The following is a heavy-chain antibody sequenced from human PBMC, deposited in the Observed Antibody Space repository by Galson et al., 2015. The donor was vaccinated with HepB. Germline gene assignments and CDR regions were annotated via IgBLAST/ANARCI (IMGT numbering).Heavy chain of an antibody. V-gene: IGHV1-69*02. CDR2: IIPILGIA. D-gene: IGHD6-19*01. CDR3: ARGPIAVAGTTPQDY. J-gene: IGHJ4*02. Sequence: SVKVSCKASGGTFSSYTISWVRQAPGQGLEWMGRIIPILGIANYAQKFQGRVTITADKSTSTAYMELSSLRSEDTAVYYCARGPIAVAGTTPQDYWGQGTLVTVSS. CDR1: GGTFSSYT.